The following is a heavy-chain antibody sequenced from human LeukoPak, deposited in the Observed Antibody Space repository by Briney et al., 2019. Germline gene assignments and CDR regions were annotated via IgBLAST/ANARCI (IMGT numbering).Heavy chain of an antibody. Sequence: GGSLRLPCAASGLDLSGYWMHWVRHAPGKGLVWVSRINSDGSSTTYANSVQGRFTISRDNAKNTLYLQMNSLRAEDTAVYYCARASDPWLQLTWGQGTLVTVSS. D-gene: IGHD5-24*01. CDR3: ARASDPWLQLT. CDR2: INSDGSST. CDR1: GLDLSGYW. V-gene: IGHV3-74*01. J-gene: IGHJ5*02.